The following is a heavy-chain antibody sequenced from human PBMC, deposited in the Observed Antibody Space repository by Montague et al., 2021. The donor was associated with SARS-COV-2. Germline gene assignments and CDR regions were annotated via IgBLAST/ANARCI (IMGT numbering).Heavy chain of an antibody. CDR1: GGSIGSYY. CDR2: IYYSGST. Sequence: SETLSLTCTVSGGSIGSYYWSWIRQPPGKGLEWIGYIYYSGSTNYNPSLKSPVTISVDTSKNQFSLELSSVTAADTAVYYCARGDVEMATIKSGGPFYHFDYWGQGTLVTVSS. J-gene: IGHJ4*02. CDR3: ARGDVEMATIKSGGPFYHFDY. D-gene: IGHD5-24*01. V-gene: IGHV4-59*13.